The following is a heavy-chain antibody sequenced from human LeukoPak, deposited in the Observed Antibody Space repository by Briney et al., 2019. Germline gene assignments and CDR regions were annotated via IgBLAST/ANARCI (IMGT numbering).Heavy chain of an antibody. V-gene: IGHV3-74*01. Sequence: GGSLRLSCTASGLTFSNYWMHWVRQAPGKGLVWVSRIKSDGSSTIYADSVKGRFTISRDNAKNTVDPQMNSLSAEDTAVYYCATGGAQYYQYWGQGTVVTVSS. CDR1: GLTFSNYW. J-gene: IGHJ4*02. CDR2: IKSDGSST. D-gene: IGHD2/OR15-2a*01. CDR3: ATGGAQYYQY.